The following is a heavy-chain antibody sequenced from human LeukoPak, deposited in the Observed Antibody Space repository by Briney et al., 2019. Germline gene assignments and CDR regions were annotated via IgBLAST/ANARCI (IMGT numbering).Heavy chain of an antibody. CDR3: ARGLGFCSSTSCRALDY. D-gene: IGHD2-2*01. V-gene: IGHV4-30-4*01. Sequence: PSETLSLTCTVSGGSISSGDYYWSWIRQPPGKGLEWIGYIYYSGSTYYNPSLKSRVTISVDTSKNQFSLKLSSVTAADTAVYYCARGLGFCSSTSCRALDYWGQGTLVTVSS. CDR2: IYYSGST. CDR1: GGSISSGDYY. J-gene: IGHJ4*02.